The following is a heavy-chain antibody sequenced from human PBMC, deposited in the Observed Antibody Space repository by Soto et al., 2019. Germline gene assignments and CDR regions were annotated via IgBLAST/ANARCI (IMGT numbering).Heavy chain of an antibody. CDR2: ISSSSSYI. V-gene: IGHV3-21*01. CDR3: ARDHRGTTVTSYYYGMDV. J-gene: IGHJ6*02. D-gene: IGHD4-17*01. CDR1: GVTFSSYS. Sequence: PXGSLILSCAASGVTFSSYSMNWVRQAPGKGLEWVSSISSSSSYIYYADSVKGRFTISRDNAKNSLYLQMNSLRAEDTAVYYCARDHRGTTVTSYYYGMDVWGQGTTVTVSS.